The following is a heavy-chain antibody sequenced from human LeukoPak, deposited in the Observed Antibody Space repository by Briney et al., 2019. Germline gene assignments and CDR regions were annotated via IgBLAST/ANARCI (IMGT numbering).Heavy chain of an antibody. Sequence: SETLSLTCTVSGGSISSYYCSWIRQPPGKGLEWIGYIYYSGGTNYNPSLKSRVTISVDTSKNQFSLKLSSVTAADTAVYYCAREDSSSISMDVWGKGTTVTVSS. CDR1: GGSISSYY. J-gene: IGHJ6*04. V-gene: IGHV4-59*08. D-gene: IGHD6-6*01. CDR3: AREDSSSISMDV. CDR2: IYYSGGT.